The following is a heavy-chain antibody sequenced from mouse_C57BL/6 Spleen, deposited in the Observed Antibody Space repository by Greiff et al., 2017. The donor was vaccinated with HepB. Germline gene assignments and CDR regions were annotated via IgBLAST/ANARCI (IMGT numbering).Heavy chain of an antibody. CDR1: GYTFTSYW. CDR3: ARRYYGSSYPFAY. Sequence: QVQLQQPGAELVRPGTSVKLSCKASGYTFTSYWMHWVKQRPGQGLEWIGVIDPSDSYTNYNQKFKGKATLTVDTSSSTAYMQLGSLTSEDSAVYYCARRYYGSSYPFAYWGQGTLVTVSA. J-gene: IGHJ3*01. V-gene: IGHV1-59*01. D-gene: IGHD1-1*01. CDR2: IDPSDSYT.